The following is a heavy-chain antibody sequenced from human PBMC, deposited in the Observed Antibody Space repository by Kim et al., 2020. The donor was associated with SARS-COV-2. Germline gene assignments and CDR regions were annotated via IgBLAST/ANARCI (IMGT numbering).Heavy chain of an antibody. CDR3: ARDPGVVPAAMGMAFDN. D-gene: IGHD2-2*01. V-gene: IGHV1-69*13. J-gene: IGHJ4*02. Sequence: SVKVSCKASGGTFSSYAISLVRQAPGQGLEWMGGIIPIFGTSNYAHKFQGRVTITADESTSTAYMELSSLGSEVTAVYYCARDPGVVPAAMGMAFDNCGQGSLVTVS. CDR1: GGTFSSYA. CDR2: IIPIFGTS.